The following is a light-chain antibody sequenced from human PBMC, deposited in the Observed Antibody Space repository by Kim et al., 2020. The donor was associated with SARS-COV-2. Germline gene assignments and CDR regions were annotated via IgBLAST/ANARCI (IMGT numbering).Light chain of an antibody. Sequence: RQTAKLTCTGNSNNVGYQGATWLQQHQGHPPKPLFDRNNNRPSGISERFSASRSGNTASLTITGLQPEDEADYFCSAWDTNLSAWVFGGGTQLTVL. CDR3: SAWDTNLSAWV. V-gene: IGLV10-54*04. CDR2: RNN. CDR1: SNNVGYQG. J-gene: IGLJ3*02.